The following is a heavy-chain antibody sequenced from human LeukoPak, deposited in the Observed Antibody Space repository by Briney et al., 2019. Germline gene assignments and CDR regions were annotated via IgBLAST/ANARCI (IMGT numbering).Heavy chain of an antibody. CDR1: GFTFNRYT. D-gene: IGHD2-2*01. J-gene: IGHJ4*02. V-gene: IGHV3-30-3*01. CDR3: ARDQIRYCSSSSCSYFDY. Sequence: GGSLRLSCAASGFTFNRYTIHWGRQAPGKGLEWVAVISYDGTNKYYADSVKGRFTISRDNSKNTLYLQMNSLRAEDTAVYYCARDQIRYCSSSSCSYFDYWGQGTLVTVSS. CDR2: ISYDGTNK.